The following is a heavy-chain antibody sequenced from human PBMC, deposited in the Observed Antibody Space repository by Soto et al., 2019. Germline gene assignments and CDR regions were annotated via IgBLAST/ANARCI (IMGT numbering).Heavy chain of an antibody. J-gene: IGHJ1*01. CDR3: ANYEPKRQYAKHYLQH. D-gene: IGHD3-22*01. CDR1: GFTFTKAW. V-gene: IGHV3-15*05. Sequence: GGSLRLSCVTSGFTFTKAWVSWVRQTPGKGLEWVGRIQSKIDGETTDYAAPDKGRFIVSRDDSKDTLYLQTSSLLTDDTAVYYCANYEPKRQYAKHYLQHCGQGTLVTVYS. CDR2: IQSKIDGETT.